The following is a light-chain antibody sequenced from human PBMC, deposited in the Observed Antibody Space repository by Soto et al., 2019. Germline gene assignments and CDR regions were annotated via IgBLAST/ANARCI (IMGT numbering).Light chain of an antibody. CDR3: QQYNNWPPLFT. CDR1: QSVSSN. CDR2: GAS. Sequence: EIVMTQSPATLSVPPGERATLSCRASQSVSSNLAGYQQKPGQAPRLLIYGASTRATGIPARFSGSGSGTEFALTISSLQSEDFAVYYCQQYNNWPPLFTFGPGTKVDSK. V-gene: IGKV3-15*01. J-gene: IGKJ3*01.